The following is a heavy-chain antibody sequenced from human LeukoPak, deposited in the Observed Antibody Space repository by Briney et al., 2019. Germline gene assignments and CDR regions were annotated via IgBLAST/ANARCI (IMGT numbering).Heavy chain of an antibody. CDR1: GFTFSSYA. D-gene: IGHD1-1*01. Sequence: GGSLRLSCAASGFTFSSYAMSWVRQAPGKGLEWVSGISWNSGSIGYADSVKGRFTISRDNAKNSLYLQMNSLRAEDTALYYCAKGDRWNDPSGLDPWGQGTLVTVSS. CDR2: ISWNSGSI. V-gene: IGHV3-9*01. J-gene: IGHJ5*02. CDR3: AKGDRWNDPSGLDP.